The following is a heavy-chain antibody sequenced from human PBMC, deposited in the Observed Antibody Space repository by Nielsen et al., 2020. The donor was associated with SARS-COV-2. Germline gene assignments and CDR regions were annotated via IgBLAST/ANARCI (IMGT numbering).Heavy chain of an antibody. Sequence: ASVKVSCKASGYTFTGYYMHWVRQAPGQGLEWMGRINPNSGGTNYAQKFQGRVTMTRDTSISTAYMELSRLRSDDTAVYYCARVAAAGTYYYYYYMDVWGKGTTVTSP. D-gene: IGHD6-13*01. CDR2: INPNSGGT. V-gene: IGHV1-2*06. CDR3: ARVAAAGTYYYYYYMDV. J-gene: IGHJ6*03. CDR1: GYTFTGYY.